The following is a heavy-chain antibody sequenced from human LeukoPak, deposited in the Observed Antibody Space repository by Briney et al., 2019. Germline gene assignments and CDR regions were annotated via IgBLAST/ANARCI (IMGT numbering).Heavy chain of an antibody. V-gene: IGHV6-1*01. D-gene: IGHD1-1*01. CDR2: TSYRSKWIN. CDR3: ARRMYNLKDGFDF. Sequence: SQTLSLTCAISGDSVSGSSVGWAWIRQSPSRGLEWLGGTSYRSKWINDYAESVKSRITINADTSKNQFSLQLNSVTPDDTAVYYCARRMYNLKDGFDFWGQGILVTVSS. J-gene: IGHJ4*02. CDR1: GDSVSGSSVG.